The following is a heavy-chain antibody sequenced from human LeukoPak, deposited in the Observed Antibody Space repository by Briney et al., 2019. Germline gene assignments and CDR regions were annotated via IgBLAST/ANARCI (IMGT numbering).Heavy chain of an antibody. D-gene: IGHD4-17*01. J-gene: IGHJ4*02. CDR1: GFTFINYG. CDR2: ISYDATNK. V-gene: IGHV3-30*03. CDR3: AREDYGDSVFYY. Sequence: GGSLRLSCAASGFTFINYGMHWVRQAPGKGLEWVAVISYDATNKYYADSVKGRFTISRDNSKNTLYLQMNSLRAEDTAVYYCAREDYGDSVFYYWGQGTLVTVSS.